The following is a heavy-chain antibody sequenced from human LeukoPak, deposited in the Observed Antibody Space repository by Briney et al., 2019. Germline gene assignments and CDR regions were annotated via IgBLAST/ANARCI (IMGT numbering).Heavy chain of an antibody. J-gene: IGHJ5*02. Sequence: GGSLRLSCAASGFTFSSYGMHWIRQAPGKGLEWVAFIRYDGSNEYYADSVKGRFTISRDNSKNTLYLQMNSLRAEDTAVYYCARDSIGYQLLFWFDPWGQGTLVTVSS. D-gene: IGHD2-2*01. CDR1: GFTFSSYG. V-gene: IGHV3-30*02. CDR3: ARDSIGYQLLFWFDP. CDR2: IRYDGSNE.